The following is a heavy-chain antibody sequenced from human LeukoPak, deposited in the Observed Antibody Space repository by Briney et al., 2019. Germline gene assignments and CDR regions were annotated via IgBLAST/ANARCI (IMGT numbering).Heavy chain of an antibody. CDR1: GFTFSSYA. D-gene: IGHD4-11*01. CDR2: ISYDGSNK. V-gene: IGHV3-30-3*01. Sequence: GGSLRLSCAASGFTFSSYAMHWVRQAPGKGLEWVAVISYDGSNKYYADSVKGRFTISRDNSKNTLYLQMNSLRVEDTAVYYCGNHDYSDYYGGQGTLVTVSA. J-gene: IGHJ4*02. CDR3: GNHDYSDYY.